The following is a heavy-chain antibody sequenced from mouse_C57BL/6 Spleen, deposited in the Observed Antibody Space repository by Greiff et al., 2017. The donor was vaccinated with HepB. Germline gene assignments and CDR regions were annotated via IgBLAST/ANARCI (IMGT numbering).Heavy chain of an antibody. J-gene: IGHJ1*03. CDR3: ARQGYSTRYWYFDV. Sequence: QVQLKQPGAELVKPGASVKLSCKASGYTFTSYWMHWVKQRPGRGLEWIGRIDPNSGGTKYNEKFKSKATLTVDKPSSTAYMQLSSLTSEDSAVYYCARQGYSTRYWYFDVWGTGTTVTVSS. D-gene: IGHD2-5*01. CDR2: IDPNSGGT. V-gene: IGHV1-72*01. CDR1: GYTFTSYW.